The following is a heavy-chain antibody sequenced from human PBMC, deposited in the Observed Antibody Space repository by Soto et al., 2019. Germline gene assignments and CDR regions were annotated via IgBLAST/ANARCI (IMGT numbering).Heavy chain of an antibody. Sequence: QVQLQESGPGLVKAPQTLSLTSNVSGGSIISGWYYWTWIRQHPGKGLEWIGNIHHTRSTFYNPSLKSRVSISVDTSKNQFSPKLSSVTAADTAVYFCVRGVLSWGQGTLVTVSS. V-gene: IGHV4-31*03. CDR3: VRGVLS. D-gene: IGHD3-10*01. J-gene: IGHJ1*01. CDR1: GGSIISGWYY. CDR2: IHHTRST.